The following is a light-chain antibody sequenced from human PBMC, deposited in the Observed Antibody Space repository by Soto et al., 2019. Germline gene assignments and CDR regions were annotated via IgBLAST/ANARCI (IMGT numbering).Light chain of an antibody. J-gene: IGKJ1*01. CDR3: QHRNNWPWT. V-gene: IGKV3-11*01. CDR2: DAS. CDR1: QSVCRY. Sequence: EMVLPQSPSILALSPGERATLSCRASQSVCRYLVWYQQKPGQAPSLLIYDASNRATGVPARFSGSGSGTDFTLTISSLESEDFAVYYCQHRNNWPWTLGQGTRVEIK.